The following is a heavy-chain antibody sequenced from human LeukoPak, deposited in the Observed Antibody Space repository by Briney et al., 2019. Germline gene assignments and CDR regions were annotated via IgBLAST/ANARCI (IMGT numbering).Heavy chain of an antibody. D-gene: IGHD4-17*01. CDR3: AKGGATVIDY. CDR1: GFTFSNYW. J-gene: IGHJ4*02. CDR2: INSDGSST. Sequence: PGGSLRLSCAASGFTFSNYWMHWVRQAPGKGLVWVSRINSDGSSTTSADSVKGRFTISRDNANNTLYLQMNSLRAEDTAVYYCAKGGATVIDYWGQGTLVTVSS. V-gene: IGHV3-74*01.